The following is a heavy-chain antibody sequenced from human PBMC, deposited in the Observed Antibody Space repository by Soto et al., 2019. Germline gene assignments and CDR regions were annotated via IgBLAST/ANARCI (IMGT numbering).Heavy chain of an antibody. CDR2: TYYRSKWYN. CDR1: GDSVSSSSAA. Sequence: SQTLSLTCAISGDSVSSSSAAWNWIRQSPSRGLEWLGRTYYRSKWYNDYAVSVKSRITINPDTSKNQFSLQLNSVTPEDTAVYYCARDQRPTGYSSCWLSFPFDIWGKGTMVTVAS. V-gene: IGHV6-1*01. J-gene: IGHJ3*02. CDR3: ARDQRPTGYSSCWLSFPFDI. D-gene: IGHD6-19*01.